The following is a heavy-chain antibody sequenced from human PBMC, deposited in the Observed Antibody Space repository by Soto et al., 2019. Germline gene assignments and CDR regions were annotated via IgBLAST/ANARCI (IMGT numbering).Heavy chain of an antibody. J-gene: IGHJ4*02. D-gene: IGHD3-10*01. V-gene: IGHV3-48*01. CDR3: ARALVVRGAV. CDR2: ISSSSSTI. Sequence: EVQLVESGGGLVQPGGSLRLSCAASGFTFSSYSMNWVRQAPGKGLEWVSYISSSSSTIYYADSVKGRFTISRDNAXNSLYLQMNSLRAEXTXVYYCARALVVRGAVWGQGTLVTVSS. CDR1: GFTFSSYS.